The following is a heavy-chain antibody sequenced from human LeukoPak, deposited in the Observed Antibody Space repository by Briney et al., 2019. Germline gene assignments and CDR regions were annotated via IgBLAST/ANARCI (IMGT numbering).Heavy chain of an antibody. Sequence: SETLSLTCAVYGGSFSGYYWSWIRQPPGKGLEWIGEINHSGSTNYNPSLKSRVTISVDTSKNQFSLKLSSVTAADTAVYYCASTLNHYGSGSYPRTEDYWGQGTLVTVSS. CDR2: INHSGST. D-gene: IGHD3-10*01. V-gene: IGHV4-34*01. CDR3: ASTLNHYGSGSYPRTEDY. J-gene: IGHJ4*02. CDR1: GGSFSGYY.